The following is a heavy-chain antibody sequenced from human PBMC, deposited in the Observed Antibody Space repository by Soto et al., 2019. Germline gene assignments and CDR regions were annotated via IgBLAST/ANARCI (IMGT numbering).Heavy chain of an antibody. Sequence: EVQLLESGGGLVQPGGSLRLSCAGSGFTFSSYAMTWVRQAPGKGLEWVSTLSDSGGHTYYADSVKGRFTISRDNSKNTLYLQRNSRRAEDTAGYYCAKDSQSVLVSAARVYGMDVWGQGTTVTVSS. V-gene: IGHV3-23*01. J-gene: IGHJ6*02. CDR3: AKDSQSVLVSAARVYGMDV. CDR1: GFTFSSYA. CDR2: LSDSGGHT. D-gene: IGHD2-2*01.